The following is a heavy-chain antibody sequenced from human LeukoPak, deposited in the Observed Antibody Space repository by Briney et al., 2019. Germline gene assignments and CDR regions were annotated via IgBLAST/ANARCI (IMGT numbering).Heavy chain of an antibody. Sequence: GESLKISCKGSGYSFTSYWISWVRQMPGKGLEWMGRIDPSDSYTNYSPSFQGHVTISADKSISTAYLQCSRLKTSDTAMYYCARQPYSSGWFQQSTYYYGMDVWGQGTTVTVSS. CDR3: ARQPYSSGWFQQSTYYYGMDV. CDR2: IDPSDSYT. V-gene: IGHV5-10-1*01. D-gene: IGHD6-19*01. J-gene: IGHJ6*02. CDR1: GYSFTSYW.